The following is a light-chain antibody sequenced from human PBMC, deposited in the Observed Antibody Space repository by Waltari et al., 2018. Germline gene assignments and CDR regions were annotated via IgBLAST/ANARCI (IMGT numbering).Light chain of an antibody. CDR3: SSYAGTYTGV. Sequence: QSALTQPRSVSESPGQSVTISCTGTSSDVGGYNYISWYQHHPGKAPKLIIYDVTKRPSGVPDRFSASKSGNTAFLTSSGLRAEEEADYYCSSYAGTYTGVFGGGTKLTVL. J-gene: IGLJ3*02. CDR1: SSDVGGYNY. V-gene: IGLV2-11*01. CDR2: DVT.